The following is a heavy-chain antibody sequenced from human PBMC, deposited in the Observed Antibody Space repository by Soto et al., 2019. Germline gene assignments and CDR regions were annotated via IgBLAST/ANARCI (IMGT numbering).Heavy chain of an antibody. J-gene: IGHJ4*02. CDR3: ARRRAYYDFWSGYYGDYDY. Sequence: QLQLQESGPGLVKPSETLSLTCTVSGGSISSSSYYWGWIRQPPGKGLEWIGSIYYSGSTYYNPSLKSRVTISVDTSKNQFSLKLSSVTAADTAVYYCARRRAYYDFWSGYYGDYDYWGQGTLVTVSS. CDR1: GGSISSSSYY. CDR2: IYYSGST. D-gene: IGHD3-3*01. V-gene: IGHV4-39*01.